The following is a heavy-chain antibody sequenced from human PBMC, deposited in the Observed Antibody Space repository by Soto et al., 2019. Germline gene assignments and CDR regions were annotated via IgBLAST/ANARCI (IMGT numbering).Heavy chain of an antibody. CDR2: IYYSGST. V-gene: IGHV4-31*03. D-gene: IGHD3-3*01. J-gene: IGHJ4*02. CDR3: AASSLDFWSVYYFDY. CDR1: GGSISSGGYY. Sequence: PSETLSLTCTVSGGSISSGGYYWSWIRQHPGKGLEWIGYIYYSGSTYYNPSLKSRVTISVDTSKNQFSLKLSSVTAADTAVYYCAASSLDFWSVYYFDYWGQGTLVTVSS.